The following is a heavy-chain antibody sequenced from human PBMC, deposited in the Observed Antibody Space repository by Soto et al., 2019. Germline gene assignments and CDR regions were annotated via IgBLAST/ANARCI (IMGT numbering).Heavy chain of an antibody. CDR3: ARDSATYYESSGYYIPYYFDF. Sequence: ASVKFSCKASGYTVTSYYMHWVRQAPGRGREWMGIINPTGGSTVSAQNFQGRLTMTRDTSTSTVYMELNSLRSEDTAVSYCARDSATYYESSGYYIPYYFDFWGQGTLVTVSS. V-gene: IGHV1-46*01. D-gene: IGHD3-22*01. CDR2: INPTGGST. CDR1: GYTVTSYY. J-gene: IGHJ4*02.